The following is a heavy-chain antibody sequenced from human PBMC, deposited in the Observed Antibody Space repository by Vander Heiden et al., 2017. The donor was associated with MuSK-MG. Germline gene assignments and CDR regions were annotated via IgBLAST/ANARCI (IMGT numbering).Heavy chain of an antibody. CDR2: VSYDETKK. D-gene: IGHD3-16*01. J-gene: IGHJ5*02. V-gene: IGHV3-30*18. CDR1: GFNFSNYG. CDR3: AKDTDNYEGFDP. Sequence: QVQLVESGGRVVQSEGSLRLSCVTSGFNFSNYGIHWVRQVPGKGLEWAAVVSYDETKKYYADSVKGRFTVSRDDSKKSVFLQMNSLRPEDTAVYYCAKDTDNYEGFDPWGQGTLVTVSS.